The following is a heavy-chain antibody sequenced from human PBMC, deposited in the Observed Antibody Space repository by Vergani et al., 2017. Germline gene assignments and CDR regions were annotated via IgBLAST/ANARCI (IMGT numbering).Heavy chain of an antibody. Sequence: EVQLLESGGGFVQPGGSLRLSCAASGFTFSSYAMSWVRQAPGKGLEWVSAISGSGGSTYYADSVKGRFTISRDNSKNTLYLQMNSLRAEDTAVYYCAKISSSQSWYFDYWGQGTLVTVSS. CDR2: ISGSGGST. CDR1: GFTFSSYA. J-gene: IGHJ4*02. V-gene: IGHV3-23*01. D-gene: IGHD6-6*01. CDR3: AKISSSQSWYFDY.